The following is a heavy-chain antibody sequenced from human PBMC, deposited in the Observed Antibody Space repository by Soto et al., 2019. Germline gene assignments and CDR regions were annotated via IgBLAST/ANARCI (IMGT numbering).Heavy chain of an antibody. V-gene: IGHV3-48*02. J-gene: IGHJ4*02. CDR3: ARDHYYGSGRYPPYFDY. CDR2: ISSSSSTI. D-gene: IGHD3-10*01. CDR1: GFTFSSYS. Sequence: GGSLRLSCAASGFTFSSYSMNWVRQAPGKGLEWVSYISSSSSTIYYADSVKGRFTISRDNAKNSLYLQMNSLRDEDTAVYYCARDHYYGSGRYPPYFDYWGQGTLVTVSS.